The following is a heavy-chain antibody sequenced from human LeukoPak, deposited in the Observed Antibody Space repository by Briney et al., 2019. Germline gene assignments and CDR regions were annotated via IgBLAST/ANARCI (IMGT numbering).Heavy chain of an antibody. D-gene: IGHD5-18*01. Sequence: SETLSLTCTVSGGSISSYYWSWIRQPPGKGLEWIGYIYYSGSTNYNPSLKSRVTISVDTSKNQFSLRLSSVTAADTAVYYCAKGYNYGPFDYWGQGTLVTVSS. J-gene: IGHJ4*02. CDR1: GGSISSYY. CDR2: IYYSGST. CDR3: AKGYNYGPFDY. V-gene: IGHV4-59*12.